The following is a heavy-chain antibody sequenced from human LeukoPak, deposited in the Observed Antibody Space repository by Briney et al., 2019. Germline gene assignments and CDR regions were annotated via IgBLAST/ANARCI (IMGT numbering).Heavy chain of an antibody. D-gene: IGHD6-6*01. Sequence: GGSLRLSCAASGFTFSSYSMNWVRQAPGKGLEWVSSISSSSSYIYFADSVKGRFTISRDNAKNSLYLQMNSLRAEDTAVYYCARVVYSSSPDLDDYWGQGTLVTVSS. V-gene: IGHV3-21*01. CDR3: ARVVYSSSPDLDDY. CDR1: GFTFSSYS. J-gene: IGHJ4*02. CDR2: ISSSSSYI.